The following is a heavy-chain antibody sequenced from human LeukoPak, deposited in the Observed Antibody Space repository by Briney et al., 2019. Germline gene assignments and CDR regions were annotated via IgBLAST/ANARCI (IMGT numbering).Heavy chain of an antibody. Sequence: GGSLRLSCAASGFTFSSYSMNWVRQAPGKGLEWVSSISSSSSYIYYADSVKGRFTISRDNAKNSLYLQMNSLRAEDTAVYYCARDWYYDSSGYYIFGEDAFDIWGQGTMVTVSS. CDR3: ARDWYYDSSGYYIFGEDAFDI. CDR2: ISSSSSYI. J-gene: IGHJ3*02. D-gene: IGHD3-22*01. V-gene: IGHV3-21*01. CDR1: GFTFSSYS.